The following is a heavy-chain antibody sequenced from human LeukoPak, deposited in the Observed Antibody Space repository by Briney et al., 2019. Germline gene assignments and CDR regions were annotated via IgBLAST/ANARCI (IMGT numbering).Heavy chain of an antibody. V-gene: IGHV3-21*01. CDR2: ISSSSSYI. Sequence: GGSLRLSCAASGFTFSSYSMNWVRQAPGKGLEWVSSISSSSSYIYYADSVKGRFTISRDNAKNSLYLQMNSLRAEDTAVYYCARAYYDILTGYPGSAFDIWGQGTMVTVSS. CDR1: GFTFSSYS. J-gene: IGHJ3*02. D-gene: IGHD3-9*01. CDR3: ARAYYDILTGYPGSAFDI.